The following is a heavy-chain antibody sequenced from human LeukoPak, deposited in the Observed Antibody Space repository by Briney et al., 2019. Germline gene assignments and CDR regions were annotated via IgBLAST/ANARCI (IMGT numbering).Heavy chain of an antibody. J-gene: IGHJ6*03. CDR2: IYTSGST. Sequence: DPSETLSLTCTVSGGSISSYYWSWIRQPAGKGLEWIGRIYTSGSTNYNPSLKSRVTMSVDTSKNQFSLKLSSVTAADTAVYYCARGRVAVAGTGYYYYYYMDVWGEGTTVTISS. D-gene: IGHD6-19*01. CDR3: ARGRVAVAGTGYYYYYYMDV. V-gene: IGHV4-4*07. CDR1: GGSISSYY.